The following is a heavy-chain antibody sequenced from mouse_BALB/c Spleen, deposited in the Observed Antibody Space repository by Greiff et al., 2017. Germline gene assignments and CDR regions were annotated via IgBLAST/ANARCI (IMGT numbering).Heavy chain of an antibody. V-gene: IGHV5-6*02. CDR1: GFTFSSYG. CDR3: ASSTGEDY. Sequence: EVMLVESGGDLVKPGGSLKLSCAASGFTFSSYGMSWVRQTPDKRLEWVATISSGGSYTYYPDSVKGRFTISRDNAKNTLYLQMSSLKSEDTAMYYCASSTGEDYWGQGTTLTVSS. D-gene: IGHD1-1*01. CDR2: ISSGGSYT. J-gene: IGHJ2*01.